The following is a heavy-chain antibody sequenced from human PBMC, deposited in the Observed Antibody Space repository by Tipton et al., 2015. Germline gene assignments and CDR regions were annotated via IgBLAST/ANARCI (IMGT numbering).Heavy chain of an antibody. CDR2: IHYSGST. J-gene: IGHJ5*02. CDR3: ARHFRLYSSGWSDAGWFDP. Sequence: TLSLTCTVSNASISSDYWSWIRQSPGKGLEWIGYIHYSGSTDYNPSLKSRVTISIDTSENQFSLKLSSVTAADTAVYYCARHFRLYSSGWSDAGWFDPWGQGTLVTVSS. D-gene: IGHD6-19*01. CDR1: NASISSDY. V-gene: IGHV4-59*08.